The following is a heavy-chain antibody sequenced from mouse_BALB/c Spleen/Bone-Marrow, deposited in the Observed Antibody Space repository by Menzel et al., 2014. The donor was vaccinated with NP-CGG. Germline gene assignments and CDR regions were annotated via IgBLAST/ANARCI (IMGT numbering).Heavy chain of an antibody. V-gene: IGHV1-14*01. CDR2: INPYNDGT. Sequence: EVQLQQSGPGLVKPGASVKMSCKASGYTFTSYVMHWVKQKPGQGLEWIGYINPYNDGTKYNEKFKGKSTLTSDKSSSTAHMELRSLTTEDAAVYYCAREYYGSAYWGQGTLVTVSA. D-gene: IGHD2-2*01. J-gene: IGHJ3*01. CDR3: AREYYGSAY. CDR1: GYTFTSYV.